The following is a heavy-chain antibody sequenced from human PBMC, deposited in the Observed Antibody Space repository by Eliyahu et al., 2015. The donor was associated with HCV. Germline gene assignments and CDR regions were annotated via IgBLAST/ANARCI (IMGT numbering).Heavy chain of an antibody. Sequence: QVQLVESGGGVVQPGRSLRLSCAASGFTFXSYGMHWVRQAPGKGLEWVAVTSYDGSNKYYADSVKGRFTISRDNSKNTLYLQMNSLRAEDTAVYYCAKDQDSAMRDYYYGMDVWGQGTTVTVSS. CDR1: GFTFXSYG. V-gene: IGHV3-30*18. CDR3: AKDQDSAMRDYYYGMDV. J-gene: IGHJ6*02. D-gene: IGHD2-2*01. CDR2: TSYDGSNK.